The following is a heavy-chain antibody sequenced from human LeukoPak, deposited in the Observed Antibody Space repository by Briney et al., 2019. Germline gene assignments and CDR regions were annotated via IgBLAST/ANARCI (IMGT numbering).Heavy chain of an antibody. D-gene: IGHD3-10*01. V-gene: IGHV3-49*04. CDR1: GFTFSSYW. J-gene: IGHJ4*02. CDR2: IRNKGYGGTT. CDR3: TRDYYRGDPSGGFDY. Sequence: PGGSLRLSCAASGFTFSSYWMSWVRQAPGKGLEWVGFIRNKGYGGTTEYAASVKGRFIISRDDSKNIAHLQMDSLETADTAVYYCTRDYYRGDPSGGFDYWGQGTLVTVSS.